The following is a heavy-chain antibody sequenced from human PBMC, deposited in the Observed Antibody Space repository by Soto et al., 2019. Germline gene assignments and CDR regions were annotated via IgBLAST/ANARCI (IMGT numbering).Heavy chain of an antibody. V-gene: IGHV1-18*01. Sequence: QVQLVQSGAEVKKPGASVKVSCKASGYTFTRSGISWVRQAPGQGLEWMGGISTYNGDTNYAQTFQGRVTMTTDTSTSTVHMEGRGLRSDDTAVYYCAREGVAPYYYYGMDVWGQGTPVTVSS. CDR3: AREGVAPYYYYGMDV. D-gene: IGHD5-12*01. CDR2: ISTYNGDT. CDR1: GYTFTRSG. J-gene: IGHJ6*02.